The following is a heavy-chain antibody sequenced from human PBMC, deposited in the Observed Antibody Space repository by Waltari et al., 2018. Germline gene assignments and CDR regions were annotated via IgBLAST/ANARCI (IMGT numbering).Heavy chain of an antibody. V-gene: IGHV1-69*08. J-gene: IGHJ4*02. CDR3: ARDWGRIAVAGANY. Sequence: QVQLVQSGAEVKKPGSSVKVSCKASGGTFSSYAISWVRQAPGQGLEWMGRIIPSFGTANYAQKFQGRVTITADKSTSTAYMELSSLRSEDTAVYYCARDWGRIAVAGANYWGQGTLVTVSS. D-gene: IGHD6-19*01. CDR1: GGTFSSYA. CDR2: IIPSFGTA.